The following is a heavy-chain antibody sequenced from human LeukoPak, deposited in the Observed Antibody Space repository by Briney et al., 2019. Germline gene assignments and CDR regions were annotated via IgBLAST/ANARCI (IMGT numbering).Heavy chain of an antibody. D-gene: IGHD3-16*01. V-gene: IGHV4-34*01. Sequence: SETLSLXCAVWGGSFSGYYWSWIRQSPGKGLEWIGEINHKGSTNYNPSRTSRVTISVDTSKDQFSLKLSSVTAADTAVYYCARVFHHDYGWGTYTVFDYWGQGTLVTVSS. CDR1: GGSFSGYY. J-gene: IGHJ4*02. CDR2: INHKGST. CDR3: ARVFHHDYGWGTYTVFDY.